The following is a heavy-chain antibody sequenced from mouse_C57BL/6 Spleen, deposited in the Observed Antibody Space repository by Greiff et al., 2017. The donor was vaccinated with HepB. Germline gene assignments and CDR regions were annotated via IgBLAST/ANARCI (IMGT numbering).Heavy chain of an antibody. D-gene: IGHD1-1*01. V-gene: IGHV1-50*01. CDR2: IDPSDSYT. J-gene: IGHJ4*01. CDR3: ATRWDYYGSTLYAMDY. Sequence: QVQLQQPGAELVKPGASVKLSCKASGYTFTSYWMQWVKQRPGQGLEWIGEIDPSDSYTNYNQKFKGKATLTVDTSSSTAYMQLSSLTSEDSAVYYCATRWDYYGSTLYAMDYWGQGTSVTVSS. CDR1: GYTFTSYW.